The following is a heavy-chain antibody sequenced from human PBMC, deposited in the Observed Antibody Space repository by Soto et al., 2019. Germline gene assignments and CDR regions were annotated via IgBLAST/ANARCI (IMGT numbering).Heavy chain of an antibody. CDR1: GGTFSSYA. CDR3: ARSPPPTVTMYSRYFDL. CDR2: IIPIFGTA. Sequence: QVQLVQSGAEVKKPGSSVKVSCKASGGTFSSYAINWVRQAPGQGLEWMGGIIPIFGTANYAQKFQGRVTITADKSTNTAYMELRSLRYEDTAVYYCARSPPPTVTMYSRYFDLWGRGTLVTVSS. D-gene: IGHD4-17*01. V-gene: IGHV1-69*14. J-gene: IGHJ2*01.